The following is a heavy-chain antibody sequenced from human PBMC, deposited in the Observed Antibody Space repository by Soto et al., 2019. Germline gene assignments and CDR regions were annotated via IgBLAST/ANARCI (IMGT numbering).Heavy chain of an antibody. J-gene: IGHJ3*02. CDR3: ARVGRRDGYKDDAFDI. V-gene: IGHV1-69*02. CDR2: IIPILGIA. Sequence: QVQLVQSGAEVKKPGSSVKVSCKASGGTFSSYTISWVRQAPGQGLEWMGRIIPILGIANYAQKFQGRVTITADKSTSTAYMELSSLRSEDTAVYYCARVGRRDGYKDDAFDIWGQGTMVTVSS. CDR1: GGTFSSYT. D-gene: IGHD5-12*01.